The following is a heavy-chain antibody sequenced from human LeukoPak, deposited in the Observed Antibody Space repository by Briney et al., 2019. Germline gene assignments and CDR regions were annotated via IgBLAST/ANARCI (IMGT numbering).Heavy chain of an antibody. J-gene: IGHJ6*03. CDR2: INSDGSST. Sequence: PGGSLRLSCAASGFTFSSYWMHWVRQAPGKGLVWVSRINSDGSSTSYADSVKGRFTISRDNAKNTLYLQMNSLRAKDTAVYYCAREGAYYDSSGYYYYYYMDVWGKGTTVTVSS. D-gene: IGHD3-22*01. V-gene: IGHV3-74*01. CDR3: AREGAYYDSSGYYYYYYMDV. CDR1: GFTFSSYW.